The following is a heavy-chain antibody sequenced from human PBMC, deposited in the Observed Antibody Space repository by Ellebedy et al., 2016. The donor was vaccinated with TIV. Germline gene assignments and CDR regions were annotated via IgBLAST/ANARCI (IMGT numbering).Heavy chain of an antibody. CDR2: INPDSGGT. V-gene: IGHV1-2*02. Sequence: AASVKVSCKPSGYTFTDSYLHWVRQAPGQGLHLMAWINPDSGGTNYAQKLQGRVTVTRDTSTSTAFLELSRLRSDDTAVYYCTRDLTNKVSGDYWGQGTLVTVSS. CDR3: TRDLTNKVSGDY. J-gene: IGHJ4*02. D-gene: IGHD5/OR15-5a*01. CDR1: GYTFTDSY.